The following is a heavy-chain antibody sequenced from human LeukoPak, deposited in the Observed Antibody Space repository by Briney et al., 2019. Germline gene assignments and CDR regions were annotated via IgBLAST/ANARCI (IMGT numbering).Heavy chain of an antibody. CDR1: GFTCSSYA. Sequence: GGYLRRYCAASGFTCSSYAMSRVRQAPGNGLEWVLVIYSGGTTYYADSVKGRFTISRHNSKNTLYLQMNSLSAEDTAVYYCARWGILYGMDVWGQGATVTVSS. D-gene: IGHD2-15*01. V-gene: IGHV3-53*04. CDR2: IYSGGTT. J-gene: IGHJ6*02. CDR3: ARWGILYGMDV.